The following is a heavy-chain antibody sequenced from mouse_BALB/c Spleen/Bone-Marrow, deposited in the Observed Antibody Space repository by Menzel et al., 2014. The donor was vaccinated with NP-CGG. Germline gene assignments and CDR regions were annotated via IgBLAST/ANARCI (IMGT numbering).Heavy chain of an antibody. D-gene: IGHD2-14*01. V-gene: IGHV1S127*01. Sequence: VQLQQSGPELVRPGASVKMSCKASGYTFTSYWMHWVKQRPGQGLEWIGMIDPSNSETRLNQKFKDKATLNVDKSSNAAYMQLSSLTSEDSAVYYCARNYRYPRPYAMDYWGQGTSVTVSS. CDR3: ARNYRYPRPYAMDY. J-gene: IGHJ4*01. CDR1: GYTFTSYW. CDR2: IDPSNSET.